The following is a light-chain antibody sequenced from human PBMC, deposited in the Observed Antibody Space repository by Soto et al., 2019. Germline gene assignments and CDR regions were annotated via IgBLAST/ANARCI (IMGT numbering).Light chain of an antibody. CDR3: AVWDDSLSGVV. J-gene: IGLJ3*02. CDR2: GNN. Sequence: QSVLTQPPSASGTPGQTVTISSSGSSSNIGTNYVFWYQQLPGTAPKLLIYGNNQRPSGVPDRFSGSRSGTSASLAISGLRPEYEADYYCAVWDDSLSGVVFGGGTKLTVL. CDR1: SSNIGTNY. V-gene: IGLV1-47*01.